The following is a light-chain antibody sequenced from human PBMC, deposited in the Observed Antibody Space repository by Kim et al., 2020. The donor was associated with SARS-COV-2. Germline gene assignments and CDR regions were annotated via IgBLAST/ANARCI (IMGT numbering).Light chain of an antibody. Sequence: ASVGDSVTITCRASQGIRTWLAWYQQKPGKAPKLLIYAASSLQSGVPSRFSGSGSGTDFTLTISSLQPEDFATYYCQQANSFPRCTFGQGTKLEI. CDR1: QGIRTW. V-gene: IGKV1-12*01. J-gene: IGKJ2*02. CDR2: AAS. CDR3: QQANSFPRCT.